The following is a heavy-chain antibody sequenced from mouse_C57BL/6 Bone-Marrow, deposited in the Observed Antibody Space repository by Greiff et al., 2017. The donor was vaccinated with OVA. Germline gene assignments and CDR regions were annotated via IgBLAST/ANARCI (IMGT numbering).Heavy chain of an antibody. CDR1: GFSFNTYA. CDR3: VRGNYPYFDY. CDR2: IRSKSNNYAT. D-gene: IGHD2-1*01. Sequence: EVKLMESGGGLVQPKGSLKLSCAASGFSFNTYAMNWVRQAPGKGLEWVARIRSKSNNYATYYADSVKDRFTISRDDSESMLYLQMNNLKTEDTAMYYCVRGNYPYFDYWGQGTTLTVSS. V-gene: IGHV10-1*01. J-gene: IGHJ2*01.